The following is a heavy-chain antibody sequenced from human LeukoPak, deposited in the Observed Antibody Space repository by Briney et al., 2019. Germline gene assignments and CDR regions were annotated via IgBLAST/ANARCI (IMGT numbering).Heavy chain of an antibody. CDR1: GFIFTNYN. CDR3: ANNYDFWSGFLDY. J-gene: IGHJ4*02. CDR2: IRYDGSNK. V-gene: IGHV3-30*02. D-gene: IGHD3-3*01. Sequence: GGSLRLSCAASGFIFTNYNINWVRQAPGKGLEWVAFIRYDGSNKYYADSVKGRFTISRDNSKNTLYLQMNSLRAEDTAVYYCANNYDFWSGFLDYWGQGTLVTVSS.